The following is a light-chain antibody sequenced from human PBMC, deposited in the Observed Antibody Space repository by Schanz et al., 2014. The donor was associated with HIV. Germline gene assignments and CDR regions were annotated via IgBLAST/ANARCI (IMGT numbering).Light chain of an antibody. J-gene: IGKJ4*01. Sequence: EIVLTQSPGTLSLSPGERATLSCRASQSVSSYLAWYQQKPGQAPRLLIYGASTRATGIPARFSGSGSGTEFTLTISSLQSEDFAVYYCQQYGSSPPLTFGGGTKVEI. CDR2: GAS. CDR1: QSVSSY. CDR3: QQYGSSPPLT. V-gene: IGKV3-15*01.